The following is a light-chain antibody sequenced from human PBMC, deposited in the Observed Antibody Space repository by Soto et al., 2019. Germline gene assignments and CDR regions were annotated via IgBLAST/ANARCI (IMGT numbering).Light chain of an antibody. V-gene: IGLV1-40*01. CDR3: QSYDSSLEGV. J-gene: IGLJ2*01. Sequence: QPVLTQPPSVSGAPGQRVTISCTGSSSNIGAGYDVHWYQQLPGTAPKLLIYGNSNRPSGVPDRFSGSKSGTSASLAITGLQAEDEADYYCQSYDSSLEGVFGGGTKVTVL. CDR1: SSNIGAGYD. CDR2: GNS.